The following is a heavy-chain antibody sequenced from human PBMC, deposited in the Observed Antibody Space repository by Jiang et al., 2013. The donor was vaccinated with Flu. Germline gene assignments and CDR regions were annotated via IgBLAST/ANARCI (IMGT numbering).Heavy chain of an antibody. CDR2: IYYGGSA. J-gene: IGHJ4*02. D-gene: IGHD5-18*01. Sequence: KPSEYPVPRPALSLVGSISSRSHYWGWIRQPSGKGLEWIASIYYGGSAYYNPSLKSRVTISVDTSTNQFSLRVNSVTAADTAVYYCARLFGYNYGHVDFWGQGILVTVSS. CDR3: ARLFGYNYGHVDF. CDR1: VGSISSRSHY. V-gene: IGHV4-39*01.